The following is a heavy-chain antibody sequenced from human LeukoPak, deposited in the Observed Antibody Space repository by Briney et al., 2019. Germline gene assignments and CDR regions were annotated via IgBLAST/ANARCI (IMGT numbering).Heavy chain of an antibody. J-gene: IGHJ4*02. CDR3: ARVWGGTMRRFDY. Sequence: GASVKVSCKXSGYTFTGYYMHWVRQAPGQGLEWMGRINPNSGGTNYAQKFQGRVTMTRDTSISTAYMELSRLRSDDTAVYYCARVWGGTMRRFDYWGQGTLVTVSS. CDR1: GYTFTGYY. V-gene: IGHV1-2*06. CDR2: INPNSGGT. D-gene: IGHD1-26*01.